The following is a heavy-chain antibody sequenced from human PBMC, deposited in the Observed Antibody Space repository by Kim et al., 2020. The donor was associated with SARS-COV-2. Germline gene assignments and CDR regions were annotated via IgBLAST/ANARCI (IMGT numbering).Heavy chain of an antibody. Sequence: SETLSLTCTVSGGSVNSGIFYWSWIRQRPGKGLEWIGYISYSGSTYYNPSFKSRPTISLDTSKSHFSLKLSSVTAADTAVYYCARSDNYYGTGTYYFDYWGQGTLVTVSS. J-gene: IGHJ4*02. CDR2: ISYSGST. D-gene: IGHD3-10*01. CDR1: GGSVNSGIFY. CDR3: ARSDNYYGTGTYYFDY. V-gene: IGHV4-31*03.